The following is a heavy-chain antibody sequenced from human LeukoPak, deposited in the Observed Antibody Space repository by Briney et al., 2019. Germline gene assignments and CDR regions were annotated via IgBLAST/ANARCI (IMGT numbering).Heavy chain of an antibody. CDR1: GFTFSSYA. J-gene: IGHJ5*02. CDR2: ISYDGSNK. D-gene: IGHD3-9*01. Sequence: GRSLRLSCAASGFTFSSYAMHWVRQAPGKGLEWVAVISYDGSNKYYADSVKGRFTISRDNSKNTLYLQMNSLRAEDTAVYYCARDGVERYFDWLGNWFDPWGQGTLVTVSS. V-gene: IGHV3-30-3*01. CDR3: ARDGVERYFDWLGNWFDP.